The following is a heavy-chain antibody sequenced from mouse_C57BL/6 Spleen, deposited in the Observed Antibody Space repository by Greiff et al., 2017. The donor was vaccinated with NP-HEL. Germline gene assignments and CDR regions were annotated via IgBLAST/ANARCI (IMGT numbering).Heavy chain of an antibody. D-gene: IGHD1-1*01. Sequence: QVQLQQSGAELVRPGASVTLSCKASGYTFTDYEMHWVKQTPVHGLEWIGAIDPETGGTAYNQKFKGKAILTADKSSSTAYMELRSLTFEDSAVYYCTRARNYYGSSYFDYWGQGTTLTVSS. J-gene: IGHJ2*01. CDR3: TRARNYYGSSYFDY. CDR2: IDPETGGT. V-gene: IGHV1-15*01. CDR1: GYTFTDYE.